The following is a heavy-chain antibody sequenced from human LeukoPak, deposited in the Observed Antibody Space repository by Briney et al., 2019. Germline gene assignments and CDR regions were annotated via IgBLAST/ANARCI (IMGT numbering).Heavy chain of an antibody. CDR1: GFTFSSYA. V-gene: IGHV3-23*01. CDR3: AKLPRYCSGGSRYGGYFDY. Sequence: PGGSLRLSCAASGFTFSSYAMSWVRQAPGKGLEWVSAISGSGGSTYYADSVKGRFTISRDNSKNTLYLQMNSLRAEDTAVYYCAKLPRYCSGGSRYGGYFDYWGQGTLVTVSS. D-gene: IGHD2-15*01. CDR2: ISGSGGST. J-gene: IGHJ4*02.